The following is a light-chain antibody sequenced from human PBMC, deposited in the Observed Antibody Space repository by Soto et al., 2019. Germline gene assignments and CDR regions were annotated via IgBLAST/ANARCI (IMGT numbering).Light chain of an antibody. CDR1: QSISSW. J-gene: IGKJ1*01. CDR2: KAS. Sequence: DIPMTQSPSTLSASVGDRVTITCRASQSISSWLAWYQQKPGKAPKLLIYKASSLESGVPSRFSGSGSGTEFTLTISSLQPDDFANYYCQQYNSQGTFGQGTKVEIK. V-gene: IGKV1-5*03. CDR3: QQYNSQGT.